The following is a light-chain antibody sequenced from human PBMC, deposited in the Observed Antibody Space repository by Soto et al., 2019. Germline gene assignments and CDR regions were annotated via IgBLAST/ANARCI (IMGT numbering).Light chain of an antibody. Sequence: EIMLKQSPGTLSLYKGERATLSCRASQSFSSSYLAWYQQKPVQAPRLLIYGASTRATGTPARFSGSGSGTEFTLTISSLQSEDFAVYYCQQYNNWPLTFGGGTKVDI. CDR1: QSFSSSY. CDR3: QQYNNWPLT. V-gene: IGKV3-15*01. CDR2: GAS. J-gene: IGKJ4*01.